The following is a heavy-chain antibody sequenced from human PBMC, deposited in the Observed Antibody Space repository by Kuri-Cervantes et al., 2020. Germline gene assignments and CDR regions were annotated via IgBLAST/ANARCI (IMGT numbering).Heavy chain of an antibody. CDR1: GFTFSSYG. J-gene: IGHJ3*02. Sequence: GGSLRLSCAASGFTFSSYGMHWVRQAPGKGLEWVAFIRYDGSNKYYADSVKGRFTISRDNSKNTLYLQMNSLRAEDTAVYYCAKDTAWELPTPDAFDIWGQGTMVTVSS. V-gene: IGHV3-30*02. CDR2: IRYDGSNK. D-gene: IGHD1-26*01. CDR3: AKDTAWELPTPDAFDI.